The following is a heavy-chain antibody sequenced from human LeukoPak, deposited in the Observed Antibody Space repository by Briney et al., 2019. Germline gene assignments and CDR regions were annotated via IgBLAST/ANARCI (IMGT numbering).Heavy chain of an antibody. CDR2: IYPGDSDS. D-gene: IGHD6-19*01. CDR3: ARLGSGWNYYFDY. V-gene: IGHV5-51*01. Sequence: GQSLKISCKGSGYSFTSYWIGWVRQIPGKGLEWMGIIYPGDSDSRYSPSFQGQVTISVDKSISTAYLQWSSLKASDTSMYYCARLGSGWNYYFDYWGQGTLVTVSS. CDR1: GYSFTSYW. J-gene: IGHJ4*02.